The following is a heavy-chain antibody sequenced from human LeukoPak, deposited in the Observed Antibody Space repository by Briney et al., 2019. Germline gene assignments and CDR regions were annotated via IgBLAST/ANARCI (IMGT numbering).Heavy chain of an antibody. D-gene: IGHD2-15*01. CDR3: ARETWWTVAAP. V-gene: IGHV3-48*03. CDR1: GFTLDDYG. J-gene: IGHJ5*02. Sequence: GGPLRLSCAASGFTLDDYGMSWVRQAPGKGLEWVSSISRSATTIYYADSVKGRFTISRDNATNSLYLQMISLRAEETAVYYCARETWWTVAAPWGQGTLVTVSS. CDR2: ISRSATTI.